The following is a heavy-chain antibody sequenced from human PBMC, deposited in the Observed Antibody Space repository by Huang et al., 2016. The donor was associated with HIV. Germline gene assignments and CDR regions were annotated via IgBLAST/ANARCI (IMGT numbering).Heavy chain of an antibody. Sequence: QVQLQQWGAGLLRPSETLSLTCAVYGGSFSGYCGTWIRQPPGKGLEWIGEINHSEGTNDNPSSKSRVTISVDTSRTQFSLTMTSVTAADTAVYYCAGGQGGYYYYYMDVWGKGTTVTVSS. CDR1: GGSFSGYC. V-gene: IGHV4-34*01. J-gene: IGHJ6*03. CDR3: AGGQGGYYYYYMDV. CDR2: INHSEGT.